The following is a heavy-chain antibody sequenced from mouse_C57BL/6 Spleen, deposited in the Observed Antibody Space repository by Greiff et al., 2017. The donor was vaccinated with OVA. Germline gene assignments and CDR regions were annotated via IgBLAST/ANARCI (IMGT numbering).Heavy chain of an antibody. V-gene: IGHV1-63*01. CDR3: ARSGYDYDRAWFAY. Sequence: LQESGAELVRPGTSVKMSCKASGYTFTNYWIGWAKQRPGHGLEWIGDIYPGGGYTNYNEKFKGKATLTADKSSSTAYMQFSSLTSEDSAIYYCARSGYDYDRAWFAYWGQGTLVTVSA. J-gene: IGHJ3*01. CDR2: IYPGGGYT. D-gene: IGHD2-4*01. CDR1: GYTFTNYW.